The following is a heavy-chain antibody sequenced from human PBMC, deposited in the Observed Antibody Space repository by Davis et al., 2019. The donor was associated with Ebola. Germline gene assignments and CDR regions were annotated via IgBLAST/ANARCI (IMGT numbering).Heavy chain of an antibody. CDR1: GFTFSSNS. CDR3: AKGAALDY. Sequence: PGGSLRLSCAASGFTFSSNSMNWVRQAPGKGLEWVSTLGTSADTYYADSVKGRFTISRDNSKNTLYLQMNSLRAEDTAVYYCAKGAALDYWGQGTLVTVSS. J-gene: IGHJ4*02. V-gene: IGHV3-23*01. D-gene: IGHD6-13*01. CDR2: LGTSADT.